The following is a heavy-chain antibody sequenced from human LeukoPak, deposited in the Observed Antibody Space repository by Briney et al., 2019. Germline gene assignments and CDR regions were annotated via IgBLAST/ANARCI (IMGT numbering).Heavy chain of an antibody. J-gene: IGHJ4*02. Sequence: ASVKVSCKASGYTFTGFYIHWVRQAPGQGPEWMGRINPNIGGTNYAQKFRGRVSLTRDTSTSTAYMELSSLRSEDTAVYYCARALRPAAGRSRHLDYWGQGTLVTVSS. D-gene: IGHD6-13*01. CDR1: GYTFTGFY. CDR3: ARALRPAAGRSRHLDY. CDR2: INPNIGGT. V-gene: IGHV1-2*06.